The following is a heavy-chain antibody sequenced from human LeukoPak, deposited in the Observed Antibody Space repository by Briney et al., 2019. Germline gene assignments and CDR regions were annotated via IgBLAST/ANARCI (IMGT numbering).Heavy chain of an antibody. CDR1: GYTFTSYY. J-gene: IGHJ4*02. D-gene: IGHD3-9*01. CDR2: INPSGGST. CDR3: ARGELRYFDWGFFDY. V-gene: IGHV1-46*01. Sequence: ASVKVSRKASGYTFTSYYMHWVRQAPGQGLEWMGIINPSGGSTSYAQKFQGRVTMTRDTSTSTVYMEPSSLRSEDTAVYYCARGELRYFDWGFFDYWGQGTLVTVSS.